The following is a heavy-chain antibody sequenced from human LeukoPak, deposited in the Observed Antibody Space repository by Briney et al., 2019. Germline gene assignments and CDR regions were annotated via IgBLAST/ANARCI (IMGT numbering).Heavy chain of an antibody. J-gene: IGHJ3*02. D-gene: IGHD1-26*01. CDR1: GDSLSDYY. CDR2: IYYSGST. V-gene: IGHV4-59*01. Sequence: PSETLSLTCTVSGDSLSDYYWSWIRQPPGKGLEWIGYIYYSGSTNYNPSLKSRVTISVDTSKNQFSLKLSSVTAADTAVYYCAREAEVGATTSAFDIWGQGTMVTVSS. CDR3: AREAEVGATTSAFDI.